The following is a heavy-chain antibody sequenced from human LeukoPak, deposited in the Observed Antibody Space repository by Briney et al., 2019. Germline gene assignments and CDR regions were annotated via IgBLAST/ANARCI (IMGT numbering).Heavy chain of an antibody. CDR3: ARDLMDYYGSGSYYKTFGY. CDR1: GYTFTGYY. Sequence: GASVKVSCKASGYTFTGYYMHWVRRAPGQGLEWMGWINPNSGGTNYAQKFQGWVTMTRDTSISTAYMELSRLRSDDTAVYYCARDLMDYYGSGSYYKTFGYWGQGTLVTVSS. V-gene: IGHV1-2*04. D-gene: IGHD3-10*01. CDR2: INPNSGGT. J-gene: IGHJ4*02.